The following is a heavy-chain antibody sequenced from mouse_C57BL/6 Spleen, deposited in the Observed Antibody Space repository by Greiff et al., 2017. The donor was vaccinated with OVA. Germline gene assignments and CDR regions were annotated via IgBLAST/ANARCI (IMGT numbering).Heavy chain of an antibody. CDR3: AIYYYGSNTGYFDV. J-gene: IGHJ1*03. D-gene: IGHD1-1*01. Sequence: QVQLQQSGAELARPGASVKLSCKASGYTFTSYGISWVKQRTGQGLEWIGEIYPRSGNTYYNEKFKGKATLTADKSSSTAYMELRSLTSEDSAVYFCAIYYYGSNTGYFDVWGTGTTVTVSS. CDR1: GYTFTSYG. V-gene: IGHV1-81*01. CDR2: IYPRSGNT.